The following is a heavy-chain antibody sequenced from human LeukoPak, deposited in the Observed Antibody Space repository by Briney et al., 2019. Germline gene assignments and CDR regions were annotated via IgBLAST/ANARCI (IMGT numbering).Heavy chain of an antibody. CDR2: FSGSGGST. CDR1: GFTFSSFA. J-gene: IGHJ4*02. Sequence: GGSLRLSCAASGFTFSSFAMSWVRQAPGKGLEWVSTFSGSGGSTYYADSVKGRFTISRDNSKNTLYLQMNSLRAEDTAVYYCARGPSGYHNTGGQGTLVTVSS. CDR3: ARGPSGYHNT. D-gene: IGHD5-12*01. V-gene: IGHV3-23*01.